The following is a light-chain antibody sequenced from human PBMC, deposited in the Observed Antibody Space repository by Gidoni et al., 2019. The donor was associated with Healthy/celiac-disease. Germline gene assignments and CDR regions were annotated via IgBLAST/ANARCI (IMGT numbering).Light chain of an antibody. J-gene: IGKJ1*01. CDR3: MQARQTPRTWT. Sequence: DIVMTQSPLSLPVTPGEPASISCRSSQSLLHSNGYNYLDWYLQKPGQSPQLLIYLGSNRASGVPDRFSGSGSGTDFTLKISRVEAEDVGVYYCMQARQTPRTWTFGQGTKVEIK. CDR1: QSLLHSNGYNY. CDR2: LGS. V-gene: IGKV2-28*01.